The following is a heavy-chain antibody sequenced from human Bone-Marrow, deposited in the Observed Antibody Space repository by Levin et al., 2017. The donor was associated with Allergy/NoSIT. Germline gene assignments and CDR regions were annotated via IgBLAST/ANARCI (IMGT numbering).Heavy chain of an antibody. J-gene: IGHJ4*02. CDR3: ARRDAADGIFEY. CDR1: GGSITTPY. Sequence: SQTLSLTCIVSGGSITTPYWSWIRQPPGKGLEWIGYIYHSGSTHYNPSLTSRVTISVATSKNQFSLKVNSVTAADTAVYYCARRDAADGIFEYWGQGILVTVSS. CDR2: IYHSGST. V-gene: IGHV4-59*08. D-gene: IGHD6-13*01.